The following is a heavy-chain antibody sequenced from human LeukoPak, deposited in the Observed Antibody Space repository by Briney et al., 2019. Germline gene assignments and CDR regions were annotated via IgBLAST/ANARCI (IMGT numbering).Heavy chain of an antibody. J-gene: IGHJ5*02. V-gene: IGHV1-2*06. Sequence: ASVKVSCKASGYTFTGYYMHWLRQAPGQGLEWMGRINPNSGGTNYAQKFQGRVTMTRDTSISTAYMELSRLRSDDTAVYYCARDPGLVVVPAANNWFDPWGQGTLVTVSS. CDR1: GYTFTGYY. CDR2: INPNSGGT. CDR3: ARDPGLVVVPAANNWFDP. D-gene: IGHD2-2*01.